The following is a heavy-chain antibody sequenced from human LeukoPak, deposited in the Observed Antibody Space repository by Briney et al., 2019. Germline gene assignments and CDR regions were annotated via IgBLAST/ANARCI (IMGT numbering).Heavy chain of an antibody. Sequence: KPSETLSLTCTVSGGSISSGGYYWSWIRQHPGKGLEWIGFMYYSGNTNYNPSHKNRVTISVDTSKNQFSLRLSSVTAADMAVYYCARVISGFYAFDIWGQGTMVTVSS. CDR2: MYYSGNT. J-gene: IGHJ3*02. CDR1: GGSISSGGYY. V-gene: IGHV4-61*08. D-gene: IGHD3-22*01. CDR3: ARVISGFYAFDI.